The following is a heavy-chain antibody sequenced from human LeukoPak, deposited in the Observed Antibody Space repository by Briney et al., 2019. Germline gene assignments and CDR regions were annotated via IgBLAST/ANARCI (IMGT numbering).Heavy chain of an antibody. D-gene: IGHD3-3*01. Sequence: ASVKVSCKASGYTFTSYGISWVRQAPGQGLEWMERINPNKGDTNYAQQFQGRVTMDRDTSISTADMELSSLRSDDTDVYFCARELKYDFWSGYYNDYWGQGTLVTVSS. CDR1: GYTFTSYG. CDR2: INPNKGDT. J-gene: IGHJ4*02. CDR3: ARELKYDFWSGYYNDY. V-gene: IGHV1-2*02.